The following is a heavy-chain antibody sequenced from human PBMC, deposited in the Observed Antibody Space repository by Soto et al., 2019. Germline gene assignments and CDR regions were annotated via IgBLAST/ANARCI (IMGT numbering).Heavy chain of an antibody. J-gene: IGHJ4*02. V-gene: IGHV1-2*02. D-gene: IGHD5-18*01. CDR1: GYTFTGYY. Sequence: ASVKVSCKASGYTFTGYYMHCVRQAPGQGLEWMGWINPNSGGTNYAQKFQGRVTMTRDTSISTAYMELSRLRSDDTAVYYCARGKGYSYGTSLDYWGQGTLVTVSS. CDR2: INPNSGGT. CDR3: ARGKGYSYGTSLDY.